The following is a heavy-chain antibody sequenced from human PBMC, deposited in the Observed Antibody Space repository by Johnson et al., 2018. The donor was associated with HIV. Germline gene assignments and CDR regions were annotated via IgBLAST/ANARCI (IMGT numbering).Heavy chain of an antibody. CDR3: ARVGANFDAFDI. CDR2: ISSSGSNI. D-gene: IGHD4/OR15-4a*01. Sequence: MLLVESGGGVVQPGRSLRLSCAASGFTFSSYGMHWVRQAPGKGLEWVSYISSSGSNIYKADSVKGRFTISRDNAKNSLFLQMNSLRAEDTAVYYCARVGANFDAFDIWGQGTMVTVSS. J-gene: IGHJ3*02. CDR1: GFTFSSYG. V-gene: IGHV3-48*04.